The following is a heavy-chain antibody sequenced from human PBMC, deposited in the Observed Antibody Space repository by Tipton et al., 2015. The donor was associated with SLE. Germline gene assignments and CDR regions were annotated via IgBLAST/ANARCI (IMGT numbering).Heavy chain of an antibody. CDR1: GFTFSSHW. CDR2: INYDGSRI. CDR3: TREATSGSGKNFQD. D-gene: IGHD4-23*01. Sequence: GSLRLSCAASGFTFSSHWMHWVRQGLGEGLVWVSRINYDGSRIKYADSVKGRFTVSRDNAKNTLYLEMNSLRGEDTAVYYCTREATSGSGKNFQDWGQGTLVTVSS. J-gene: IGHJ1*01. V-gene: IGHV3-74*01.